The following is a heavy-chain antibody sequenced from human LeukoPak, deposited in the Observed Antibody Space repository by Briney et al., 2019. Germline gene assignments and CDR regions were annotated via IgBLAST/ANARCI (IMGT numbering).Heavy chain of an antibody. V-gene: IGHV3-20*04. CDR1: GFTFDDYG. D-gene: IGHD6-19*01. CDR3: ARVYSSGWLGYFDY. J-gene: IGHJ4*02. Sequence: GGSLRLSCAASGFTFDDYGMSWVRQAPGKGLEWVPGINWNGGSTGYADSVKGRFTVSRDNAKNSLYLQMNSLRAEDTALYYCARVYSSGWLGYFDYWGQGTLVTVSS. CDR2: INWNGGST.